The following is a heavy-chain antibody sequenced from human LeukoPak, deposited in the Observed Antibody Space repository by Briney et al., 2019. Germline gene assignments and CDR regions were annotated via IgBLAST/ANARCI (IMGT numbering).Heavy chain of an antibody. Sequence: PSETLSLTCTVSGGSISSYYWSWIRQPAGKGLEWIGRIYTSGSTNYNPSLKSRVTMSVDTSKNQFSLKLSSVTAAGTAVYYCARPDTYYYDSSGYPAAFDIWGQGTMVTVSS. CDR2: IYTSGST. J-gene: IGHJ3*02. V-gene: IGHV4-4*07. CDR1: GGSISSYY. CDR3: ARPDTYYYDSSGYPAAFDI. D-gene: IGHD3-22*01.